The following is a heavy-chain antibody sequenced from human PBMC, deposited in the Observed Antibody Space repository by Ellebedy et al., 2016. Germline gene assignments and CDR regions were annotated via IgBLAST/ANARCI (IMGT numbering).Heavy chain of an antibody. J-gene: IGHJ4*02. D-gene: IGHD2-2*01. V-gene: IGHV1-8*01. CDR1: GYSFTTYD. CDR2: MHPDSGNT. CDR3: ARGRDLRGYCSSPNCYRFDD. Sequence: ASVKVSCXASGYSFTTYDINWVRQATGQGLEWMGWMHPDSGNTIYAQKFQGRVTMARDTSINTAYLELSSLRSDDTAVYYCARGRDLRGYCSSPNCYRFDDWGQGTLVTVSS.